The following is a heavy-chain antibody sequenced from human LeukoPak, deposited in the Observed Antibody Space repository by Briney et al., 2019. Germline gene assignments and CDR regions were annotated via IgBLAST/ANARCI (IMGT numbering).Heavy chain of an antibody. CDR3: AKNGDRGAYCTGGTCYPYFYYYMDV. J-gene: IGHJ6*03. CDR2: ISSTGGTT. V-gene: IGHV3-23*01. CDR1: GITFSSYG. D-gene: IGHD2-15*01. Sequence: GRSLRLSCAASGITFSSYGMSWVRQAPGKGLEWVSSISSTGGTTYYADSVKGRFTISRDNSKNTLYLQMNSLRAEDTAIYYCAKNGDRGAYCTGGTCYPYFYYYMDVWGKGTTVTI.